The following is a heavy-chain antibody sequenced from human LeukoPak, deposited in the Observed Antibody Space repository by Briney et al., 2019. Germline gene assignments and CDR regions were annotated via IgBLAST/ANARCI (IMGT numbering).Heavy chain of an antibody. J-gene: IGHJ4*02. CDR2: ISGSGSNT. CDR3: AKLVAH. CDR1: GFTFSSSV. V-gene: IGHV3-23*01. Sequence: GGSLRLSCAASGFTFSSSVMSWVRQAPGKGLEWVSTISGSGSNTYYADSVKGRFTISRDNSKSTLHLQMNSLRAEDTAVYYCAKLVAHWDQGTLVTVSS. D-gene: IGHD5-12*01.